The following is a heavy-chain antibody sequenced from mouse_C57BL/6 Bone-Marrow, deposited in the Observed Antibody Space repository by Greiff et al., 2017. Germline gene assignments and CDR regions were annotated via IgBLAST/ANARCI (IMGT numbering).Heavy chain of an antibody. J-gene: IGHJ3*01. CDR2: IDPENGDT. D-gene: IGHD2-13*01. Sequence: VHLQQSGAELVRPGASVKLSCTASGFNIKDDYMHWVKQRPEQGLEWIGWIDPENGDTEYASKFQGKATITADTSSNTAYLQLSSLTSEDTAVYYCTTGLWFAYWGQGTLVTVSA. CDR1: GFNIKDDY. CDR3: TTGLWFAY. V-gene: IGHV14-4*01.